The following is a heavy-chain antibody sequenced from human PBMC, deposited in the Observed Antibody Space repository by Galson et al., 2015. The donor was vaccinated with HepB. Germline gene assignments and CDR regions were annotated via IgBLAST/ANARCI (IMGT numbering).Heavy chain of an antibody. CDR1: GYTFTSYA. CDR2: INAGNGNT. Sequence: SVKVSCKASGYTFTSYAMHWVRQAPGQRLEWMGWINAGNGNTKYSQKFQGRVTITRDTSASTAYMELSSLRSEDTAVYYCARSEMGPGIAVAGTFSLDYWGQGTLVTVSS. D-gene: IGHD6-19*01. CDR3: ARSEMGPGIAVAGTFSLDY. V-gene: IGHV1-3*01. J-gene: IGHJ4*02.